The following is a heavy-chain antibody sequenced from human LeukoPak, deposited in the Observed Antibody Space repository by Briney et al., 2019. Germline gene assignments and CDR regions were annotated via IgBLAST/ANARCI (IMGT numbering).Heavy chain of an antibody. CDR3: AILDAGIDFDY. CDR2: ITSSGTTI. Sequence: GGSMRLACAASGFTFSNCEMNWVRQAPGKGLEWVAHITSSGTTIYYADSVRGRFTISRDNAKNSLYLQMNSLRAEDTVVYYCAILDAGIDFDYWGQGTPVTVSS. J-gene: IGHJ4*02. V-gene: IGHV3-48*03. D-gene: IGHD3-3*01. CDR1: GFTFSNCE.